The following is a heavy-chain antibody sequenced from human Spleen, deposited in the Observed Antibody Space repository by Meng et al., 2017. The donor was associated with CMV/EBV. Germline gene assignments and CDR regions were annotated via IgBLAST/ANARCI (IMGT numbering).Heavy chain of an antibody. CDR1: GGTFGSYA. CDR2: MNPNSGNT. D-gene: IGHD3-3*01. CDR3: VVLEWRGMDV. Sequence: ASVKVSCKTSGGTFGSYAVSWVRQATGQGLEWMGWMNPNSGNTGYAQKFQGRVTMTRNTSISTAYMELSSLRSEDTAVYYCVVLEWRGMDVWGQGTTVTVSS. J-gene: IGHJ6*02. V-gene: IGHV1-8*02.